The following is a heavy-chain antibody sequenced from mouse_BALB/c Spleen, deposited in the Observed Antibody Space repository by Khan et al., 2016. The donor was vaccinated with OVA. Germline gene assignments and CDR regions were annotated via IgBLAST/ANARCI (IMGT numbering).Heavy chain of an antibody. CDR2: VNPNNGDT. Sequence: EVQLQESGPDLVKPGASVKISCKASGYSFTVYYMTWVKQSHGKSPEWIGRVNPNNGDTNYNQNFKGKAILTVDKSSNTAYMELRSLTSEESAVCYCARGYEFFPYWGQGTLVTVSA. D-gene: IGHD2-12*01. J-gene: IGHJ3*01. CDR1: GYSFTVYY. V-gene: IGHV1-26*01. CDR3: ARGYEFFPY.